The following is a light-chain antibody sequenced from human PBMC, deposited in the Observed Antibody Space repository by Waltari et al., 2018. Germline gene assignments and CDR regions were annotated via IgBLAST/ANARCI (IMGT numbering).Light chain of an antibody. Sequence: ETVMTQSPTTLSLSPGDRATLSCRASQSVSTNLAWYQQKPGQAPRLLIYCASIRATGVPARFSGRVAGTEFTLTISSLQSEDFAVYYCQQYNNWPPYLFGQGSQLEI. CDR3: QQYNNWPPYL. V-gene: IGKV3D-15*01. J-gene: IGKJ2*01. CDR2: CAS. CDR1: QSVSTN.